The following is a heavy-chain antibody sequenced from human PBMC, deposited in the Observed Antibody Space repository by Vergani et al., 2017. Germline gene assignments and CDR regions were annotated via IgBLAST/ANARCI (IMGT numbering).Heavy chain of an antibody. Sequence: EVQLVESGGGLVKPGESPRLSCVASGFTFGSYSMIWVRQAPGKGLEWVSSSSSGSSYIYYADSVKGRFTISRDNAKNSLYLQMNSLRAEDTAVYYCARDLTRYSTASRRYFDYWGQGTLVTVSS. V-gene: IGHV3-21*01. D-gene: IGHD5-12*01. J-gene: IGHJ4*02. CDR2: SSSGSSYI. CDR1: GFTFGSYS. CDR3: ARDLTRYSTASRRYFDY.